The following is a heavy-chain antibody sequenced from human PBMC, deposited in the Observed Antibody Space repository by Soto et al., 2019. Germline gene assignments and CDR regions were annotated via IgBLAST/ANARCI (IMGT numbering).Heavy chain of an antibody. CDR2: IDWDDDK. J-gene: IGHJ3*02. CDR1: GFSLSTSGVG. Sequence: SGPTLVNPTQTLTLTCSFSGFSLSTSGVGVGWIRQPPGKALEWLARIDWDDDKFYSTSLKTRLTISKDTSKNQVVLTMTNMDPVDTATYYCARSSTTMVRGVIIPLDAFDIWGQGTMVTVSS. V-gene: IGHV2-70*04. D-gene: IGHD3-10*01. CDR3: ARSSTTMVRGVIIPLDAFDI.